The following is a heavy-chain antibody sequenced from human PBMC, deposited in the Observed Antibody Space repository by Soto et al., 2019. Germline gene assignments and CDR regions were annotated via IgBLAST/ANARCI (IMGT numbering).Heavy chain of an antibody. D-gene: IGHD2-15*01. CDR2: MNPNSGNT. CDR1: GYTFTSYD. J-gene: IGHJ4*02. CDR3: ARGNEYGGNFDY. Sequence: QVQLVQSGAEVKKPGASVKVSCKASGYTFTSYDINWVRQATGQGLESMGWMNPNSGNTAYAQKFQGRVTMTRDTSISTAYMELSSLRSEDTAVYYCARGNEYGGNFDYWGQGTLVTVSS. V-gene: IGHV1-8*01.